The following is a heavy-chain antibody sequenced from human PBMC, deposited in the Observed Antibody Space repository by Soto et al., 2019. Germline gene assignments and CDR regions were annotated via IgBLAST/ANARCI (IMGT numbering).Heavy chain of an antibody. V-gene: IGHV3-11*04. D-gene: IGHD2-2*01. CDR1: VFTFSDYY. Sequence: GGSLRLSCAASVFTFSDYYMSWIRQAPGKGLEWVSYISSSGSTIYYADSVKGRFTISRDNSKNTLYLQMNSLRAEDTAVYYCARSLGYCSSTSCLVGYYYYGMDVWGQGTTVTVSS. CDR2: ISSSGSTI. J-gene: IGHJ6*02. CDR3: ARSLGYCSSTSCLVGYYYYGMDV.